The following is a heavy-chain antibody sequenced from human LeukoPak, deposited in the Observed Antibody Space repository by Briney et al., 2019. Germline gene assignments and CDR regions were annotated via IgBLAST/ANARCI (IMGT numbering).Heavy chain of an antibody. D-gene: IGHD3-3*01. V-gene: IGHV4-59*01. Sequence: PSETLSLTCTVSGGSISSYYWSWIRQPPGKGLEWIGYIYYSGSTNYNPSLKSRVTISVDTSKNQFSLKLSSVTAADTAVYYCARWAGWSGYYHRSNYFDYWGQGTLVTVSS. CDR2: IYYSGST. CDR1: GGSISSYY. CDR3: ARWAGWSGYYHRSNYFDY. J-gene: IGHJ4*02.